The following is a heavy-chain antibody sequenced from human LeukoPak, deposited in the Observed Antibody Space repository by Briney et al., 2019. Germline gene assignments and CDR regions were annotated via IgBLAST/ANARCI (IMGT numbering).Heavy chain of an antibody. CDR1: GFTLSSHP. V-gene: IGHV3-48*03. CDR2: IGNDGRMM. D-gene: IGHD3-22*01. J-gene: IGHJ6*02. Sequence: GGSLRLSCAASGFTLSSHPMNWVRQAPGKGLEWVSYIGNDGRMMYYANSVKGRFTISRDSAKNSLYLQMNSLGADDTAVYYCARDASHFDSSGYFHNYYYGMDVWGQGTTVTVSS. CDR3: ARDASHFDSSGYFHNYYYGMDV.